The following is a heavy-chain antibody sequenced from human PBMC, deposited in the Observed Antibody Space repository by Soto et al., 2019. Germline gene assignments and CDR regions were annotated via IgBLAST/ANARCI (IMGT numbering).Heavy chain of an antibody. CDR2: ISTYSGNT. CDR1: GCRLSSYG. J-gene: IGHJ4*02. D-gene: IGHD3-22*01. Sequence: SLRVCWKGSGCRLSSYGIFWVRQAPGQGLQWMGWISTYSGNTNFAQDFRDRLTMTTDTSTNTAYMELRSLRSDDMAVYYCVRVNQGVYYDSSGYYDFWGQGTLVTVSS. V-gene: IGHV1-18*03. CDR3: VRVNQGVYYDSSGYYDF.